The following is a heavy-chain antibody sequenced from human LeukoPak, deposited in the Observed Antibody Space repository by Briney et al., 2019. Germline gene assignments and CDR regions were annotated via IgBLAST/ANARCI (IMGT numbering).Heavy chain of an antibody. V-gene: IGHV3-23*01. CDR3: SVMHRYYDGRGYWVQ. J-gene: IGHJ4*02. CDR2: ISTNGGST. Sequence: GGSLRLSCAASGFTFSSYAMSWVRQAPGKGLEWVSGISTNGGSTSYADSVKGRFTISGDNPRNTLYMEMNSLRAEDTAVYYCSVMHRYYDGRGYWVQWGQGTLVTVSS. D-gene: IGHD3-22*01. CDR1: GFTFSSYA.